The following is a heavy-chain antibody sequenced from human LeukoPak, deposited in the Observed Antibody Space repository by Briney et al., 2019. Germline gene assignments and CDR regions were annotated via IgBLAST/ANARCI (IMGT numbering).Heavy chain of an antibody. Sequence: GGSLRLSYAGSGFSFGSYPMSWVRQAPGKGLEWVSSISDFVDNTYYADSVKGRFTISRDNSEKSLYLQMSSLRVEDTAVYYCAKGKINHNGAFDAWGQGTRVTVSS. D-gene: IGHD2-8*01. CDR1: GFSFGSYP. CDR2: ISDFVDNT. J-gene: IGHJ3*01. CDR3: AKGKINHNGAFDA. V-gene: IGHV3-23*01.